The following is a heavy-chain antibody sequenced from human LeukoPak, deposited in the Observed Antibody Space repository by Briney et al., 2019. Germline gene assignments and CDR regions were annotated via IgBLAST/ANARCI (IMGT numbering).Heavy chain of an antibody. CDR3: ARVLVYCSGGSCHYMDV. Sequence: QSGGSLRLSCAASGFTFSTYWMSWVRQAPGKGLEWVANIKEDGSEKYSVDSVKGRFYISRDNAKNSLYLQMNSLRAEDTAVYYCARVLVYCSGGSCHYMDVWGKGTTVTVSS. V-gene: IGHV3-7*01. J-gene: IGHJ6*03. CDR1: GFTFSTYW. D-gene: IGHD2-15*01. CDR2: IKEDGSEK.